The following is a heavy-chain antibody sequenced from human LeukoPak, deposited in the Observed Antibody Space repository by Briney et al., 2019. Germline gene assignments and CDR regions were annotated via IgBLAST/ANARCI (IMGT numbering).Heavy chain of an antibody. CDR1: GFTFSSYS. J-gene: IGHJ3*02. Sequence: GGSLRLSCAASGFTFSSYSMNWVRQAPGKGLEWVSSISSSSSYIYYADSVKGRFTISRDNAKNSLYLQMNSLRAEDTAVYYCARGKWELRKDAFDIWGQGTMVTVSS. D-gene: IGHD1-26*01. CDR2: ISSSSSYI. V-gene: IGHV3-21*01. CDR3: ARGKWELRKDAFDI.